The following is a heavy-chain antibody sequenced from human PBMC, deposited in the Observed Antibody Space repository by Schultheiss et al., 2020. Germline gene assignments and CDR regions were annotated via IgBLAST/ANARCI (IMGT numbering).Heavy chain of an antibody. Sequence: GGSLRLSCAASGFTFSSYSMNWVRQAPGKGLEWVAVIWYDGSNKYYADSVKGRFTISRDNSKNTLYLQMNSLRAEDTAVYYCARGGVGSYYDYYYYGMDVWGEGATVNVSS. CDR2: IWYDGSNK. CDR3: ARGGVGSYYDYYYYGMDV. V-gene: IGHV3-33*08. J-gene: IGHJ6*04. D-gene: IGHD1-26*01. CDR1: GFTFSSYS.